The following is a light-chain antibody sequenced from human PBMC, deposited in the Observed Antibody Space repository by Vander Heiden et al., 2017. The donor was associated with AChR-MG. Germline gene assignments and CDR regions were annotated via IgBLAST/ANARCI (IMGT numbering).Light chain of an antibody. Sequence: EIVLTQSPATLSLSPGERATLSCRASQSVSSSLAWDQQKPGQAPRLLIYDASNRDTGIQDRFSGSGSGTDFTLTSSSLETEDVEVYYCQQRSNWTFGQGTKVEIK. CDR1: QSVSSS. J-gene: IGKJ1*01. V-gene: IGKV3-11*01. CDR2: DAS. CDR3: QQRSNWT.